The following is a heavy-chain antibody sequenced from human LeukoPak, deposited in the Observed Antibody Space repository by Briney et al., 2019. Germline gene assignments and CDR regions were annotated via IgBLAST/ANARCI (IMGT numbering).Heavy chain of an antibody. D-gene: IGHD3-9*01. V-gene: IGHV4-34*01. Sequence: SETLSLTCAVYGGSFSGYYWSWIRQPPGKGLEWIGEINHSGSTNYNPSLKSRVTISVDTSKNQFSLKLSSVTAADTAVYYCARIDYDILTGYYYYYYYMDVWGKGTTVTVSS. CDR1: GGSFSGYY. J-gene: IGHJ6*03. CDR2: INHSGST. CDR3: ARIDYDILTGYYYYYYYMDV.